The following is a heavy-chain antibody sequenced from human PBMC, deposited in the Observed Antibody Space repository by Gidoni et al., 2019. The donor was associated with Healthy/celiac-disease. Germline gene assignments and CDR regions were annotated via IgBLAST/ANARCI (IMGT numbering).Heavy chain of an antibody. V-gene: IGHV4-39*01. D-gene: IGHD6-19*01. CDR2: IYYSGST. J-gene: IGHJ5*02. Sequence: QLQLQESGPGLVKPSETLSLPCTVSGGSISSSSYYWGWIRQPPGKGLEWIGSIYYSGSTYYNPSLKSRVTISVDTSKNQFSLKLSSVTAADTAVYYCARRGIAVAARYNWFDPWGQGTLVTVSS. CDR3: ARRGIAVAARYNWFDP. CDR1: GGSISSSSYY.